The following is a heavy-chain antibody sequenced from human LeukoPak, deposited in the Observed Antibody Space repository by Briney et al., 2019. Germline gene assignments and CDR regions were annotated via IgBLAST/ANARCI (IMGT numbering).Heavy chain of an antibody. V-gene: IGHV1-2*02. Sequence: GASVKVSCKASGYTFTGYYMHWVRQSPGQGLEWMGWINPNSGGTNYAQKFQGRVTMTRDTSISTAYMELSRLRSDDTAVYYCARGKANWLSHDAFDIWGQGTMVTVSS. D-gene: IGHD3-9*01. J-gene: IGHJ3*02. CDR3: ARGKANWLSHDAFDI. CDR1: GYTFTGYY. CDR2: INPNSGGT.